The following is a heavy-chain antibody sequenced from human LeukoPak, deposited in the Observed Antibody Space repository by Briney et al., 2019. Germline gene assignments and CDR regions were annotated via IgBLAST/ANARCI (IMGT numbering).Heavy chain of an antibody. D-gene: IGHD2-15*01. J-gene: IGHJ4*02. CDR2: ISYTVST. Sequence: SETLSLTCTVSGGSISSYYWSWIRQSPGKGLECIGCISYTVSTNYNPSLKSRVTISVDTSKNQFSLRLSAVTAADTAVYYCARGYCRGGSCHFDYWGQGTLVTVSS. CDR1: GGSISSYY. CDR3: ARGYCRGGSCHFDY. V-gene: IGHV4-59*08.